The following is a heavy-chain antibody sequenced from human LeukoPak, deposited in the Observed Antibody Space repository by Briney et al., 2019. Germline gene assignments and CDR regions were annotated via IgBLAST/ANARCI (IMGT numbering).Heavy chain of an antibody. Sequence: GESLKISCKGSGYSFTTYWIGWVRQLPGKGLEWMGIIYPGDSDTRYSPSFQGQVIISADKSISTAYLQWSSLKASDTAMYYCARVAKTGYSSSSDYFDYWGQGTLVTVSS. CDR2: IYPGDSDT. CDR3: ARVAKTGYSSSSDYFDY. CDR1: GYSFTTYW. V-gene: IGHV5-51*01. J-gene: IGHJ4*02. D-gene: IGHD6-6*01.